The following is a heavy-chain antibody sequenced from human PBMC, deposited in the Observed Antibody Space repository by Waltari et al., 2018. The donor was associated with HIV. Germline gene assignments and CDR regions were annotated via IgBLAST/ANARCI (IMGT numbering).Heavy chain of an antibody. V-gene: IGHV3-48*04. Sequence: EVQLLESGGGLVQPGGSLRLSCAASGLTFISYRMTCVRQAPGKGLEWVSYISSSSSTIYYADSVKGRFTISRDNAKNSLYLQMNSLRAEDTAVYYCARAANYYDSSGYKHWGQGTLVTVSS. J-gene: IGHJ1*01. CDR1: GLTFISYR. CDR2: ISSSSSTI. D-gene: IGHD3-22*01. CDR3: ARAANYYDSSGYKH.